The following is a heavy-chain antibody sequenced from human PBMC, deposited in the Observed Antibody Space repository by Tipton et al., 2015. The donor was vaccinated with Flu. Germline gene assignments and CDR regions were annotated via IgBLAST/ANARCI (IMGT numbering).Heavy chain of an antibody. CDR1: GDSIRSSNYY. CDR2: TFHSGNT. V-gene: IGHV4-39*07. Sequence: GLVKPSETLSLTCGVSGDSIRSSNYYWGWIRQPPGKGLEWIGNTFHSGNTYLNPSLKSRVTISIDTSKNQFSLKLSSVTAADTAVYYCARDPSLGMPDYFDYWGQGTLVTASS. D-gene: IGHD2-2*01. J-gene: IGHJ4*02. CDR3: ARDPSLGMPDYFDY.